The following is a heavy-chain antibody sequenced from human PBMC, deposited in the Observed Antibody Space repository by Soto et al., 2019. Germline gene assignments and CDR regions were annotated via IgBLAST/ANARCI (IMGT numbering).Heavy chain of an antibody. J-gene: IGHJ5*02. CDR3: ARDEGGGDYYDSSGFDP. Sequence: ASVKVSCKDSGYAFTSYAMHWVRQAPGQRLEWMGWINAGNGNTKYSQKFQGRVTITRDTSASTAYMELSSLRSEDTAVYYCARDEGGGDYYDSSGFDPWGQGTLVT. V-gene: IGHV1-3*01. CDR2: INAGNGNT. CDR1: GYAFTSYA. D-gene: IGHD3-22*01.